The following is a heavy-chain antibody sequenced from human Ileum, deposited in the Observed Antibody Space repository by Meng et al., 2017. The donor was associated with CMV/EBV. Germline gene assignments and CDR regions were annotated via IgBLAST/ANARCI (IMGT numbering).Heavy chain of an antibody. D-gene: IGHD3-3*01. CDR1: GFTFSSYS. V-gene: IGHV3-21*01. CDR3: ARGRYYDFWSGYYPY. Sequence: GGSLRLSCAASGFTFSSYSMSWVRQAPGKGLEWVSSISSSSSYIYYADSVKGRFTISRDNAKNSLYLQMNSLGAEDTAVYYCARGRYYDFWSGYYPYWGQGTLVTVSS. J-gene: IGHJ4*02. CDR2: ISSSSSYI.